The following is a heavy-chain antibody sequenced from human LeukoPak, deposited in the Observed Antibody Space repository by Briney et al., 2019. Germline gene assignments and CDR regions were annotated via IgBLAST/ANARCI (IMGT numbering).Heavy chain of an antibody. D-gene: IGHD2-15*01. CDR3: AKDLYCSGGSCYSSYMDV. J-gene: IGHJ6*03. CDR2: ISGSGGST. CDR1: GFTFSSYA. V-gene: IGHV3-23*01. Sequence: GGSLRLSCAASGFTFSSYAMSWVRQAPGKGLEWVSAISGSGGSTYYADSVKGRFTISRDNSKNTLYLQMNSLRAEDTAVYYCAKDLYCSGGSCYSSYMDVWGKGTTVTVSS.